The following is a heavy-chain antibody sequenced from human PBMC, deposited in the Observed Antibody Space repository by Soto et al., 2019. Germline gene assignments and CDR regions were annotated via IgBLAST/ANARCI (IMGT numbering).Heavy chain of an antibody. CDR1: GGTFSSYA. CDR2: IIPIFGTA. V-gene: IGHV1-69*12. CDR3: ARPVPPAGYYYVMDV. D-gene: IGHD2-2*01. Sequence: QVQLVQSGAEVKKPGSSVKVSCKASGGTFSSYAISWVRQAPGQGLEWMGGIIPIFGTANYAQTFQGRVTITADESTSTAYMDRSSLRSEDTAVYFCARPVPPAGYYYVMDVWGQGTTVTVSS. J-gene: IGHJ6*02.